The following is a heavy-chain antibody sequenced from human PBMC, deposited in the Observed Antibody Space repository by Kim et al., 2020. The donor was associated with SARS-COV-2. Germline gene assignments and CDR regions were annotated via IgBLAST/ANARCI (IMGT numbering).Heavy chain of an antibody. CDR2: INHSGST. Sequence: SETLSLTCAVYGGSFSGYYWSWIRQPPGKGLEWIGEINHSGSTNYNPSLKSRVTISVDTSKNQFSLKLSSVTAADTAVYYCARGCKGSGSSFDYWGQGTLVTVSS. CDR3: ARGCKGSGSSFDY. V-gene: IGHV4-34*01. D-gene: IGHD1-26*01. CDR1: GGSFSGYY. J-gene: IGHJ4*02.